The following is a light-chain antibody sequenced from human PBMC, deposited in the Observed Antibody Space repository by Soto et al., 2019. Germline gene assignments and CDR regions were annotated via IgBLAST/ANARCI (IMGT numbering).Light chain of an antibody. J-gene: IGKJ4*01. V-gene: IGKV3D-15*01. CDR1: QSVSSN. CDR2: DIS. Sequence: EIVMTQSPATLSVSPGERATLSCRASQSVSSNLAWYQHKPGQAPSLLISDISARATGIPTRFSGSGSGTEFTLTISSLQSEDFAVYYCQQYNDSPLTFGGGTKVEIK. CDR3: QQYNDSPLT.